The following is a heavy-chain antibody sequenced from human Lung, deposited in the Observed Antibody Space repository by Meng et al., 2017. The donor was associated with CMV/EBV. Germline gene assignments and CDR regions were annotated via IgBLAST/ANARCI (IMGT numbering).Heavy chain of an antibody. CDR1: GYTFTGYN. CDR2: INPNSGDT. D-gene: IGHD3-10*01. V-gene: IGHV1-2*02. Sequence: SXXVSXKASGYTFTGYNIHWVRQAPGQGLEWMGWINPNSGDTKYAQEFQGRVALTRDTSISTAYMELSSLKSDDTAVFFCARLFHTSLGTNYYYGMDVWGQGTAVTVSS. CDR3: ARLFHTSLGTNYYYGMDV. J-gene: IGHJ6*02.